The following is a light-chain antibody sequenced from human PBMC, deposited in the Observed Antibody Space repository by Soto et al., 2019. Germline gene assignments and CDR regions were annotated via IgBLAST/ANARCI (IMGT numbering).Light chain of an antibody. CDR3: QQSYNTPRT. J-gene: IGKJ1*01. V-gene: IGKV1-39*01. CDR2: TAS. Sequence: IQMTQSPSSLSASAGDRVTITCRASQSLGSYLNWYQQRPGEPPKLLISTASNLETGVPSRFSGSGSGTDFTLTISSLQPEDFATYYCQQSYNTPRTFGHGTKVEI. CDR1: QSLGSY.